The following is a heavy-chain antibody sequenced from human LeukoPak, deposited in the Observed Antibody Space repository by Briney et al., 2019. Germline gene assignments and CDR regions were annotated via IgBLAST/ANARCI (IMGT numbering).Heavy chain of an antibody. J-gene: IGHJ6*02. CDR3: ARAHDYGGNSASYYYYGMDV. V-gene: IGHV1-18*01. Sequence: GASEKVSCKASGYTFTSYGISWVRQAPGQGLEWMGWISAYNGNTNYAQKLQGRVTMTTDTSTSTAYMELRSLRSDDTAVYYCARAHDYGGNSASYYYYGMDVWGQGTTVTVSS. D-gene: IGHD4-23*01. CDR2: ISAYNGNT. CDR1: GYTFTSYG.